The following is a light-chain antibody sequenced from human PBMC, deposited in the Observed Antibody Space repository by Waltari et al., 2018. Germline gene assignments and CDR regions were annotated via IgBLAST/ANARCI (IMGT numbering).Light chain of an antibody. Sequence: SSALTQPSSVSVSPGQTPTIPCSGDELATRDVRWLKQKPGQAPVFVIYKDRERPSGIPERFSGSSSGTTVTLTITGAQVEDEAEYYCYSATDNNVVFGGGTRLTVL. J-gene: IGLJ3*02. V-gene: IGLV3-27*01. CDR1: ELATRD. CDR2: KDR. CDR3: YSATDNNVV.